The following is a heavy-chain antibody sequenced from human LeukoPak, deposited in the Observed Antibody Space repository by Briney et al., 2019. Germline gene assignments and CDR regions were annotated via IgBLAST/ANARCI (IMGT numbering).Heavy chain of an antibody. J-gene: IGHJ4*02. D-gene: IGHD3-10*01. CDR3: AREEDYGSGSFPFDY. Sequence: GGSLRLSCAASGFTFSSYWMSWVRQAPGKGLEWVANIKQDGSEKYYVDSVKGRFTISRDNAKNSLYLQMNSLRAEDTAVYYCAREEDYGSGSFPFDYWGQGTLVTVSS. CDR2: IKQDGSEK. CDR1: GFTFSSYW. V-gene: IGHV3-7*01.